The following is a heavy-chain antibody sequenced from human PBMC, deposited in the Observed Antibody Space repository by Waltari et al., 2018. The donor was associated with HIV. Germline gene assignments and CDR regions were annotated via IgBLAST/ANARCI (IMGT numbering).Heavy chain of an antibody. V-gene: IGHV3-53*01. D-gene: IGHD1-26*01. CDR1: GFTISSNY. J-gene: IGHJ6*02. CDR2: IYRGGSS. Sequence: EVQLVASGGGLIEPGGSLRVSCAASGFTISSNYMSWVRQAPGEGLGWGSVIYRGGSSYYADSVKGRFIISRDNSKNTVSLHMNSLRAEDTAVYYRARDPRSSGYYGMDVWGQGIKVTFSS. CDR3: ARDPRSSGYYGMDV.